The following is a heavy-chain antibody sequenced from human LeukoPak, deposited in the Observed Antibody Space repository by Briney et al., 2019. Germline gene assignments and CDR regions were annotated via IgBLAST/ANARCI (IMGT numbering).Heavy chain of an antibody. CDR2: ISGSGGST. J-gene: IGHJ4*02. CDR1: GFTFSSYV. D-gene: IGHD2-8*01. Sequence: GGSLRLSCAASGFTFSSYVMTWVRQAPGKGLEWVSAISGSGGSTYYADSVKGRFTISRDNSKNTLYLQMNSLRAEDTAVYYCAREKMVYAMSFDYWGQGTLVTVSS. V-gene: IGHV3-23*01. CDR3: AREKMVYAMSFDY.